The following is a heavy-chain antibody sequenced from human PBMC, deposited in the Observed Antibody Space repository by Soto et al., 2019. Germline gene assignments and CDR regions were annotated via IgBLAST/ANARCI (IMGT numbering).Heavy chain of an antibody. CDR3: AKDKPGTTSFDY. V-gene: IGHV3-23*01. CDR2: ISDRGDTT. J-gene: IGHJ4*02. Sequence: WGSLRLSCAASGFTISSNAIYWVRQAPGKGREWVSGISDRGDTTHCADSVKGRFTISRDTSKNTLYLQLNTLRADDTAVYYCAKDKPGTTSFDYWGQGTLVTVSS. CDR1: GFTISSNA. D-gene: IGHD1-1*01.